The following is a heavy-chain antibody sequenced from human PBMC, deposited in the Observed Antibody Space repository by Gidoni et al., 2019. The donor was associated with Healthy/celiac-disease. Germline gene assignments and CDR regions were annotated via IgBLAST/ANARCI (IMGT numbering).Heavy chain of an antibody. J-gene: IGHJ3*02. CDR3: ARPQTGPRQEYAFDI. CDR1: GGSSSSSSYY. CDR2: IYYSGST. V-gene: IGHV4-39*01. Sequence: QLQLQESGPGLVKPSETLSLTCTVSGGSSSSSSYYWGWIRQPPGKGLEWIGSIYYSGSTSYNPPLKRRVTISVDTSQTPFALQLSSVTAADTAVYYCARPQTGPRQEYAFDIWGQGTMVTVSS.